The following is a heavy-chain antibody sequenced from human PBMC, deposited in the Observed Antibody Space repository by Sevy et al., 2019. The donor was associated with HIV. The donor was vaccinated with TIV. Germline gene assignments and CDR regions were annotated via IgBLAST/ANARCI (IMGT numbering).Heavy chain of an antibody. V-gene: IGHV1-18*01. CDR3: ARDRNNYDSSGYPKGMDV. CDR1: GYTFTRYG. D-gene: IGHD3-22*01. Sequence: ASVKVSCEASGYTFTRYGIAWVRQAPGQGLEWMGWISGNSGDTNYAQKLQGRVTMTTETSTSTAYMELKSLRSDDTAVYYCARDRNNYDSSGYPKGMDVWGQGTTVTVSS. J-gene: IGHJ6*02. CDR2: ISGNSGDT.